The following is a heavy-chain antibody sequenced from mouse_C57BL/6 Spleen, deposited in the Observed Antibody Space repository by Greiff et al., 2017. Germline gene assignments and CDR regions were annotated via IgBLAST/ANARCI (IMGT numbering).Heavy chain of an antibody. CDR1: GYTFTSYG. Sequence: EVQLQQSGAELVRPGSSVKMSCKTSGYTFTSYGINWVKQRPGQGLEWIGYIYIGNGYTEYNEKFKDKATLTADKSSSTVYMELSRLTSEDSAVYFCARHEDRGYYVSWFAYWGQGTLVTVSA. CDR2: IYIGNGYT. J-gene: IGHJ3*01. V-gene: IGHV1-58*01. D-gene: IGHD2-3*01. CDR3: ARHEDRGYYVSWFAY.